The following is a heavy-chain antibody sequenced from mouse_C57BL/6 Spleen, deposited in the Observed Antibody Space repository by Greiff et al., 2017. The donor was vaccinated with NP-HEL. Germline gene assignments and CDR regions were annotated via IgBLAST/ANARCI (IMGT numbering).Heavy chain of an antibody. Sequence: EVQLQQSGPELVKPGASVKISCKASGYTFTDYYMNWVKQSHGKSLEWIGDINPKNGGTRYNQTFQGKATLTVDKSSSTADMELRSLTSEYSSVYYCARKNVYGEGFAYGGQGTLVTVSA. V-gene: IGHV1-26*01. CDR1: GYTFTDYY. CDR3: ARKNVYGEGFAY. D-gene: IGHD2-2*01. CDR2: INPKNGGT. J-gene: IGHJ3*01.